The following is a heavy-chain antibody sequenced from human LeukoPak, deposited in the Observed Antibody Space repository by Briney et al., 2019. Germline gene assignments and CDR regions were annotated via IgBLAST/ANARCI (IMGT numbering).Heavy chain of an antibody. V-gene: IGHV3-66*01. Sequence: GGSLRLSCAASGFIVSENYMSWVRQAPGKGLEWVSTVYSGGLTFYADPVKGRFTISRDNSKNTLYLRMSSLRAEDTAVYYCVRDRWPGLGDFWGQGTTVTVSS. CDR3: VRDRWPGLGDF. CDR1: GFIVSENY. CDR2: VYSGGLT. J-gene: IGHJ6*02. D-gene: IGHD6-19*01.